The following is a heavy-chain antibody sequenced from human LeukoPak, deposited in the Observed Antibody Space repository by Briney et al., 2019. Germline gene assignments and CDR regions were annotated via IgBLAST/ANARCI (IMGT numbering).Heavy chain of an antibody. J-gene: IGHJ6*02. V-gene: IGHV3-53*01. CDR3: ARDPRGRFLEWFKPKYYCGMDV. CDR1: GFTVSSNY. Sequence: PGGSLRLSCAASGFTVSSNYMSWVRQAPGKGLEWVSVIYSGGSTYYADSVKGRFTISRDNSKNTLYLQMNSLRAEDTAVYYCARDPRGRFLEWFKPKYYCGMDVWGQGTTVTVSS. D-gene: IGHD3-3*01. CDR2: IYSGGST.